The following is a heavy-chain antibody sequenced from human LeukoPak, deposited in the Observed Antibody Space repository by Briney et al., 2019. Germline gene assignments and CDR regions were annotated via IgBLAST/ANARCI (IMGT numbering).Heavy chain of an antibody. V-gene: IGHV1-3*01. CDR2: IDAGNGDT. Sequence: ASVKVSCKASGYTFSDYAMHWVRQAPGQRFEWMGWIDAGNGDTRYSQKLQGRVTMTTDTSTSTAYMELRSLRSDDTAVYYCARDSVVVVAASYYYYYGMDVWGQGTTVTVSS. CDR3: ARDSVVVVAASYYYYYGMDV. J-gene: IGHJ6*02. D-gene: IGHD2-15*01. CDR1: GYTFSDYA.